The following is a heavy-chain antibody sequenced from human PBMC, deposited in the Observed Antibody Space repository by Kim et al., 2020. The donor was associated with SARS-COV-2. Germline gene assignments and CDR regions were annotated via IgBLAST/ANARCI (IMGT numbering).Heavy chain of an antibody. CDR2: ISNNSGSI. D-gene: IGHD6-13*01. CDR1: GVRLSNYA. Sequence: GGSLRLSCAASGVRLSNYAMSWVRQAPGKGLVWVSSISNNSGSIYYPDSVKGRFIISRDNSKNMVYMHMNDLRVEDTAAYFCAKEQQGQVGTCAFDTWGQGTGVSVSS. V-gene: IGHV3-23*01. CDR3: AKEQQGQVGTCAFDT. J-gene: IGHJ3*02.